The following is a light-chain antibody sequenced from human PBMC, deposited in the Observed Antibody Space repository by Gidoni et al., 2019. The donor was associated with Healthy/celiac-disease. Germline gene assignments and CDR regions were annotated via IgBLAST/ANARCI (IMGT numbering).Light chain of an antibody. V-gene: IGKV1-9*01. Sequence: DIQLTQSPSFLSASVGDRVTIPCRASQGISSYLAWYQQKPGKAPKLLIYAASTLQSGVPSRFSGSGSGTEFTLTISSLQPEDFATYYCQQLNSYPPWTFGQGTKVEIK. J-gene: IGKJ1*01. CDR2: AAS. CDR3: QQLNSYPPWT. CDR1: QGISSY.